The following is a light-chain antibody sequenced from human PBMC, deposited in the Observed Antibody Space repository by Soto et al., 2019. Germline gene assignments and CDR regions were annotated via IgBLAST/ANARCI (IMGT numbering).Light chain of an antibody. V-gene: IGKV3-15*01. CDR2: DAS. CDR1: HIVSNN. J-gene: IGKJ4*01. Sequence: EIVLTQSPATLSVSPGERATLSCRASHIVSNNLAWYQQKPGQAPRLLIYDASTRDTGIPARFSGSGSGTEFTLTISSLQSEDFAVYYCQQYTNWPLTFGGGTKVEIK. CDR3: QQYTNWPLT.